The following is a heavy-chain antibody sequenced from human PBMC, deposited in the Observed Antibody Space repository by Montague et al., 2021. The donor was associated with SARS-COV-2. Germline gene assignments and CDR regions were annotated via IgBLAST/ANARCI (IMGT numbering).Heavy chain of an antibody. D-gene: IGHD6-13*01. J-gene: IGHJ4*02. CDR2: ISGSGGST. Sequence: SLRLSCAASGFTFSYYVMSWVRQAPGKGLEWVSAISGSGGSTYYADSVKGRFTISRDNSENTLYLQMNNLRAEDTAVYYCANRGIAAAGSYRYYFDYWGQGTLDTVSS. V-gene: IGHV3-23*01. CDR1: GFTFSYYV. CDR3: ANRGIAAAGSYRYYFDY.